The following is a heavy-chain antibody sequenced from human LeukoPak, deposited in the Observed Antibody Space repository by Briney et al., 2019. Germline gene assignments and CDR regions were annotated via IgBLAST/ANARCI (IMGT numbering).Heavy chain of an antibody. CDR3: ARDIVGAFFDY. CDR2: ISSSSSTI. D-gene: IGHD1-26*01. J-gene: IGHJ4*02. Sequence: PGGSLRLSCAASGFTFSSYSMNWVRQAPGKGLKWVSYISSSSSTIYYADSVKGRFTISRDNAKNSLYLQMNSLRAEDTAVYYCARDIVGAFFDYWGQGTLVTVSS. V-gene: IGHV3-48*01. CDR1: GFTFSSYS.